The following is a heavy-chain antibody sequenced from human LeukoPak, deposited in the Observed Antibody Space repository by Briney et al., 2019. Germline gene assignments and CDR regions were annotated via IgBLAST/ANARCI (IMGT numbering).Heavy chain of an antibody. D-gene: IGHD6-19*01. J-gene: IGHJ6*03. V-gene: IGHV4-39*01. CDR3: ARHVSAYSSGLPYYMDV. Sequence: PSETLSLTCTVSGGSISSSSYYWGWIRQPPGKGLEWIGSIYYSGSTYYNPSLKSRVTIDTSKNQFSLKLSSVTAADTAVYYCARHVSAYSSGLPYYMDVWGKGTTVTVSS. CDR2: IYYSGST. CDR1: GGSISSSSYY.